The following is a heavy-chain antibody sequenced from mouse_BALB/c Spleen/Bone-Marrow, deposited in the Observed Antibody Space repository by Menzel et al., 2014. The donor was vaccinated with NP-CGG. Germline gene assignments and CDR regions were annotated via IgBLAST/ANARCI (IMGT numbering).Heavy chain of an antibody. CDR1: GFDFSGYW. V-gene: IGHV4-1*02. CDR2: INPDSRTI. CDR3: ARPDYYGYLNY. D-gene: IGHD1-1*01. Sequence: EVQLVESGGGLVRPGGSLKLSCAASGFDFSGYWMSWVRQAPGKGLEWIGEINPDSRTINYSPSLKDKFIISRDNAKNTLYLRLNKVRSEDTALYYCARPDYYGYLNYWGQGTTLTVSS. J-gene: IGHJ2*01.